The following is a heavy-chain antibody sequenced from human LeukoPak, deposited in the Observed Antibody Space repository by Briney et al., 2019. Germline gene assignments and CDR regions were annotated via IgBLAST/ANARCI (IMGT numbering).Heavy chain of an antibody. D-gene: IGHD5-18*01. CDR3: ARVGYGTNWFDP. CDR1: GFTFSSYE. J-gene: IGHJ5*02. Sequence: PGGSLRLSCAASGFTFSSYEMNWVRQAPGKGLEWVSYISSSGSTIYYADSAKGRFTISRDNAKNSLYLQMNSLRAEDTAVYYCARVGYGTNWFDPWGQGTLVTVSS. CDR2: ISSSGSTI. V-gene: IGHV3-48*03.